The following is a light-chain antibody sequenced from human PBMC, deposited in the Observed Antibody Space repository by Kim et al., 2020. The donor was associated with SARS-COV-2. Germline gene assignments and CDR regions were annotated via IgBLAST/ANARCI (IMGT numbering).Light chain of an antibody. CDR2: QHT. CDR1: KLGDKY. J-gene: IGLJ3*02. Sequence: SYELTQPPSVSVSPGQTASITCSGSKLGDKYAYWYQKKPGQSPVLVIYQHTKRPSGTSQRFSGSSSGNTATLTISRAQTMDEADYYCQAWDSSTAVFGGGTQLTVL. V-gene: IGLV3-1*01. CDR3: QAWDSSTAV.